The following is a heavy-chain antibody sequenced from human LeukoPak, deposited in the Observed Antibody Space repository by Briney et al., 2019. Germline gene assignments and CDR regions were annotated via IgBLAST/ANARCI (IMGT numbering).Heavy chain of an antibody. CDR1: GGSISSYY. Sequence: SETLSLTCSVSGGSISSYYWSWIRQPAGKGLEWIGRIYTSGSTNYNPSLKSRVTMSVDTSKNQFSLKLSSVTAADTAVYYCARTLGEVSSSWYSYYCYMDVWGKGTTVTVSS. J-gene: IGHJ6*03. CDR2: IYTSGST. CDR3: ARTLGEVSSSWYSYYCYMDV. V-gene: IGHV4-4*07. D-gene: IGHD6-13*01.